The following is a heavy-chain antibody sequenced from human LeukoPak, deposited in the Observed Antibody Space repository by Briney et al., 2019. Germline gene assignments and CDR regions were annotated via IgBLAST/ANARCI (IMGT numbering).Heavy chain of an antibody. CDR3: ARDGGITMIVVVPFDY. J-gene: IGHJ4*02. CDR2: ISSSSSTI. Sequence: GGSLGLSCAASGFTFSSYSMNWVRQAPGKGLEWVSYISSSSSTIYYADSVKGRFTISRDNAKNSLYLQMNSLRAEDTAVYYCARDGGITMIVVVPFDYWGQGTLVTVSS. CDR1: GFTFSSYS. V-gene: IGHV3-48*01. D-gene: IGHD3-22*01.